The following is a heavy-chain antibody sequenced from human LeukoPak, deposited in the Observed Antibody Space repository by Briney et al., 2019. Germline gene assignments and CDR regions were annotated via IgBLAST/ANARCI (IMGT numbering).Heavy chain of an antibody. D-gene: IGHD1-26*01. CDR3: AGGGIVGATSHDAFDI. CDR1: GYTFTGYY. CDR2: INPNSGGT. V-gene: IGHV1-2*02. Sequence: ASVKVSCKASGYTFTGYYMHWVRQAPGQGLEWMGWINPNSGGTNYAQKFQGRVTMTRDTSISTAYMELSRLRSDDTAVYYCAGGGIVGATSHDAFDIWGQGTMVTVSS. J-gene: IGHJ3*02.